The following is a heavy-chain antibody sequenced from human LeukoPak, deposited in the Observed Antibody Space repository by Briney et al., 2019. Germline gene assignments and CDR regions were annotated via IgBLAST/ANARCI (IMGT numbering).Heavy chain of an antibody. J-gene: IGHJ5*02. CDR1: GGSFSGYN. Sequence: SETLSLTCAVYGGSFSGYNWSWIRQPPGKGLEWIGEINHSESTNYNPSLKSRVTISVKTSKNQFSLKLSSVTAADTAVYYCALRGGSYYNWFDPWGQGTLVTVSS. CDR3: ALRGGSYYNWFDP. CDR2: INHSEST. D-gene: IGHD1-26*01. V-gene: IGHV4-34*01.